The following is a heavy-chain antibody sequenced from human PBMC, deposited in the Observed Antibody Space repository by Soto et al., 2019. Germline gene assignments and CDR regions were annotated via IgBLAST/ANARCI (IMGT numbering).Heavy chain of an antibody. CDR2: INSDGSST. J-gene: IGHJ6*02. V-gene: IGHV3-74*01. Sequence: GGSLRLSCAASGFTFSSYWMHWVRQAPGKGLVWVSRINSDGSSTSYADSVKGRFTISRDNAKNTLYLQMNSLRAEDTAVYYCSRELLATTQILNYYHYGMDVCGQGTTVTVSS. D-gene: IGHD1-26*01. CDR1: GFTFSSYW. CDR3: SRELLATTQILNYYHYGMDV.